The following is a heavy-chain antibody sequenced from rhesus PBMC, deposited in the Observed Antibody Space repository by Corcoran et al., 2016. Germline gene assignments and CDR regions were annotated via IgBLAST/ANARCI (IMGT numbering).Heavy chain of an antibody. Sequence: QVQLQESGPGLVKPSETLSLTCAVSGYSISGYYWSWIRQAPGKGLEWIGYIPYSGRTSYNPSLKSRVTIARDPSKNQFSRKLSSVTAADTAVYYCARGGWGDYYGLDSWGQGVVVTVSS. D-gene: IGHD3-34*01. J-gene: IGHJ6*01. CDR2: IPYSGRT. V-gene: IGHV4-122*02. CDR3: ARGGWGDYYGLDS. CDR1: GYSISGYY.